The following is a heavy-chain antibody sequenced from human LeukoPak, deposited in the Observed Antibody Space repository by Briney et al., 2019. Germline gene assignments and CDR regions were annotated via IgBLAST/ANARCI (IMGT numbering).Heavy chain of an antibody. V-gene: IGHV3-23*01. Sequence: GGSLRLSCAASGFTFTNYAMSWVRQAPGKGLEWVSAISGSGVSTYYADSVKGRFTISRDNSKNTLYLQMNSLRAEDTAVYYCAKDIVYGSGSCLDVWGQGTTVTVSS. D-gene: IGHD3-10*01. CDR2: ISGSGVST. J-gene: IGHJ6*02. CDR3: AKDIVYGSGSCLDV. CDR1: GFTFTNYA.